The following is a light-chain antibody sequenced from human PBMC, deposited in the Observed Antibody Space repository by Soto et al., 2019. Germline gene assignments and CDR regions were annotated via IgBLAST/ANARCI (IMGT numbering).Light chain of an antibody. V-gene: IGKV3-11*01. Sequence: EIVLTQSPGTLSLSPGERATLSCTASESVRSYLAWYQQKPCQAPRLLIYNASKRATGIPARFSGSGSGTDFTLTVSSLEPEDFAIYYCQQRSDWEFTFGPGTRVDIK. CDR3: QQRSDWEFT. J-gene: IGKJ3*01. CDR2: NAS. CDR1: ESVRSY.